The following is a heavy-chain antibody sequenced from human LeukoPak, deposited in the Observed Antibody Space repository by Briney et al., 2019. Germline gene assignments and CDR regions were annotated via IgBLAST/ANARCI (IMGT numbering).Heavy chain of an antibody. V-gene: IGHV3-7*03. CDR3: VRNLAVAGTCFDS. Sequence: GSLRLLCSASGVTFREYWISWVRQASGTGAEWAANIKQDGSDRNYVTSVRGRFTISRDNAESSLYLQMNSLRVEDTAVYYCVRNLAVAGTCFDSWGQGTLVTVSS. J-gene: IGHJ4*02. CDR2: IKQDGSDR. D-gene: IGHD6-19*01. CDR1: GVTFREYW.